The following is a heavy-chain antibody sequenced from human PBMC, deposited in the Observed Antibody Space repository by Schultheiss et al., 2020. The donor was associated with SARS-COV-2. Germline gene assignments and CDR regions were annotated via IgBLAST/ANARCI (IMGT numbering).Heavy chain of an antibody. Sequence: SETLSLTCTVSGGSISSSSYYWGWIRQPPGKGLEWIGYIYYSGSTNYNPSLKSRVTISVDTSKNQFSLKLSSVTAADTAVYYCARYTPYDSSGYTVEEGAYYFDYWGQGTLVTVSS. CDR2: IYYSGST. CDR3: ARYTPYDSSGYTVEEGAYYFDY. J-gene: IGHJ4*02. V-gene: IGHV4-61*05. CDR1: GGSISSSSYY. D-gene: IGHD3-22*01.